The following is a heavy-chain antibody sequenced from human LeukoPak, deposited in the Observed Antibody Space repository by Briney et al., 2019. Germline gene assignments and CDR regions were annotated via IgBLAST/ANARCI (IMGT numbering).Heavy chain of an antibody. V-gene: IGHV1-69*13. CDR1: GYTFTSYG. CDR2: IIPIFGTA. Sequence: SVKVSCKASGYTFTSYGISWVRQAPGQGLEWMGGIIPIFGTANYAQKFQGRVTITADESTSTAYMELSSLRSEDTAVYYCARDIGCSSTSCPPSYYYGMDVWGKGTTVTVSS. J-gene: IGHJ6*04. D-gene: IGHD2-2*01. CDR3: ARDIGCSSTSCPPSYYYGMDV.